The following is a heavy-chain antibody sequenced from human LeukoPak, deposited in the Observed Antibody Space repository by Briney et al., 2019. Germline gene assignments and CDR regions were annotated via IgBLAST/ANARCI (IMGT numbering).Heavy chain of an antibody. CDR2: ISPRGGGT. Sequence: GGSLRLSCAASGFTFSNHGMNWVRQAPGKGLEWLSGISPRGGGTYYADSVKGRFTISRDDSKSTLSLQMNSLRVEDTAVYYCARDLAWGAFDYWGQGTLVAVSS. CDR1: GFTFSNHG. D-gene: IGHD7-27*01. J-gene: IGHJ4*02. V-gene: IGHV3-23*01. CDR3: ARDLAWGAFDY.